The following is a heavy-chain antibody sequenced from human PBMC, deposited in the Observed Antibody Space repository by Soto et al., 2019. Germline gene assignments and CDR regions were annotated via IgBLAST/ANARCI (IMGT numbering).Heavy chain of an antibody. V-gene: IGHV4-34*01. CDR2: INHSGST. CDR3: ANTYYNFWSGFYRGYYFDF. Sequence: QVHLQQWGAGLLKPSETLSLTCAVYGGSFSGYYWSWIRQPPGKGLEWIGEINHSGSTNYNPSLKSRVTISVDPSKNQFSLKLSYVTAADTAVYFCANTYYNFWSGFYRGYYFDFWGQGTLVSVSS. CDR1: GGSFSGYY. D-gene: IGHD3-3*01. J-gene: IGHJ4*02.